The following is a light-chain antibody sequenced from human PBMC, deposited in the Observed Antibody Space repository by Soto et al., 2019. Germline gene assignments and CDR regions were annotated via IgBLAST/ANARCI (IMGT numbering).Light chain of an antibody. V-gene: IGKV3-15*01. CDR1: QSVSSN. CDR3: QQYDNWPPLT. J-gene: IGKJ4*01. Sequence: EIVVTQSPGTLSVSPGERATLSCRASQSVSSNVAWYQQKPGQAPRLLIYGASTRATVIPARFSGSGSGTEFTRTISSLQSADFSVYYCQQYDNWPPLTFGGGTKVEIK. CDR2: GAS.